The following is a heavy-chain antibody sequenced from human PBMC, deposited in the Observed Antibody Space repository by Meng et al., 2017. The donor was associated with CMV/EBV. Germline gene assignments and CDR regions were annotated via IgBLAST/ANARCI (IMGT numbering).Heavy chain of an antibody. J-gene: IGHJ4*02. CDR3: AKDLLDIVLMVYAIGVDY. CDR2: IRYDGSNK. D-gene: IGHD2-8*01. Sequence: GESLKISCAASGFTFSSYGVHWVRQAPGKGLEWVAFIRYDGSNKYYADSVKGRFTISRDNSKNTLYLQMNSLRAEDTAVYYCAKDLLDIVLMVYAIGVDYWGQGTLVTVSS. CDR1: GFTFSSYG. V-gene: IGHV3-30*02.